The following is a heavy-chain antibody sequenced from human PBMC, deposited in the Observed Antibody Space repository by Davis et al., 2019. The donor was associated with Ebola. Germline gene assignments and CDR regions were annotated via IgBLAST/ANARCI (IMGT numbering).Heavy chain of an antibody. CDR3: AKGRRDDSTTCYLNY. J-gene: IGHJ4*02. D-gene: IGHD2-2*01. CDR1: GGSLSGYY. Sequence: GSLRLSCDVYGGSLSGYYWSWIRQTPEKGLEWIGEINHSGSTTYKPSLKSRVTISLDTSKNQLSLKVTSVTAADTAVYYCAKGRRDDSTTCYLNYWGQGVLVTVSS. V-gene: IGHV4-34*01. CDR2: INHSGST.